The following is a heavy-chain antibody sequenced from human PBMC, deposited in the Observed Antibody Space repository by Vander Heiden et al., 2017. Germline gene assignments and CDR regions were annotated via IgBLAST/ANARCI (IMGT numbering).Heavy chain of an antibody. D-gene: IGHD1-26*01. Sequence: QVQLVESGGGLVKPGGSLRLSCAASGFTFSDYYMSWIPQAPGKGREWVSYISSSGSTIYYADSVKGRFTISRDNAKNSLYLQMNSLRAEDTAVYYCARDGMSGSYYEEAFDIWGQGTMVTVSS. CDR1: GFTFSDYY. J-gene: IGHJ3*02. CDR2: ISSSGSTI. CDR3: ARDGMSGSYYEEAFDI. V-gene: IGHV3-11*01.